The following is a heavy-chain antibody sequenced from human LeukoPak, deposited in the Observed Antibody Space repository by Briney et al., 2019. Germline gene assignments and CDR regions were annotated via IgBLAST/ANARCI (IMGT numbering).Heavy chain of an antibody. CDR1: GFTFSSYS. CDR2: ISSSSYI. V-gene: IGHV3-21*01. D-gene: IGHD3-22*01. J-gene: IGHJ4*02. CDR3: ARGTYYYDSSGYYHS. Sequence: GGSLRLSCAASGFTFSSYSMNWVRQAPGKGLEWVSSISSSSYIYYADSVKGRFTISRDNAKNSLYLQMNSLRAEDTAVYYCARGTYYYDSSGYYHSWGQGTLVTVSS.